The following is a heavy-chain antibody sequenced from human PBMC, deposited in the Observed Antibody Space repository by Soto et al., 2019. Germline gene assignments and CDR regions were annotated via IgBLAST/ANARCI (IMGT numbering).Heavy chain of an antibody. CDR2: VNEVGTIT. V-gene: IGHV3-74*01. CDR3: ARPRSKSSSGFDL. D-gene: IGHD6-6*01. J-gene: IGHJ3*01. Sequence: EVQLVESGGGLVQPGGSLRLSCVASGFTFSNHWMHWVRQSPGQGLPGVSRVNEVGTITDYADFVEGRFTISRDNAKNTLSLQMNNLRAEDTALYYCARPRSKSSSGFDLWGQGTMVTVSS. CDR1: GFTFSNHW.